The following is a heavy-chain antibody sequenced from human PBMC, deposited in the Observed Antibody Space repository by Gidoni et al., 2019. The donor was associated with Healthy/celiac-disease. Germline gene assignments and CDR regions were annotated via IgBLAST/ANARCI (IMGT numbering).Heavy chain of an antibody. Sequence: QVQLVESGGGVVQPGRSLRLSCAASGFTFSSYGMPWVRQAQGKGLEWVAVISYDGSNKYYADSVKGRFTISRDNSKNTLYLQMNSLRAEDTAVYYCAKDPTYYYDSRGPNYFDYWGQGTLVTVSS. CDR2: ISYDGSNK. V-gene: IGHV3-30*18. D-gene: IGHD3-22*01. CDR3: AKDPTYYYDSRGPNYFDY. J-gene: IGHJ4*02. CDR1: GFTFSSYG.